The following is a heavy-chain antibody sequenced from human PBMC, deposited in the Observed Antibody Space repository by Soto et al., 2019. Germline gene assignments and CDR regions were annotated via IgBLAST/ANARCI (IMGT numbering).Heavy chain of an antibody. CDR1: GGSFGGSPGYY. J-gene: IGHJ4*02. V-gene: IGHV4-39*07. CDR3: AREGFSSTQTDY. CDR2: IHPSGST. Sequence: SETLSLTCSVSGGSFGGSPGYYWGWMRQPPGKGLEWIGEIHPSGSTNYNPSFKSRVAISVDTSKNHLSLNLTSVTAADTAVYYCAREGFSSTQTDYWGQGTLVTVSS. D-gene: IGHD6-6*01.